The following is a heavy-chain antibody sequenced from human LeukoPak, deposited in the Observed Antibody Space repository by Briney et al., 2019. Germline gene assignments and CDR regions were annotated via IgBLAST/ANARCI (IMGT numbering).Heavy chain of an antibody. CDR2: IYHGGSA. CDR1: GYFISSGYY. V-gene: IGHV4-38-2*02. Sequence: SETLSLTCTVSGYFISSGYYWGCIRQPPGRGLEWIGSIYHGGSAFYNPSLRSRVTISVDTSKNQFSLKLTSVTAADTAVYYCVRDDMWSGYYYFDYWGQGTLVTVSS. CDR3: VRDDMWSGYYYFDY. D-gene: IGHD3-3*01. J-gene: IGHJ4*02.